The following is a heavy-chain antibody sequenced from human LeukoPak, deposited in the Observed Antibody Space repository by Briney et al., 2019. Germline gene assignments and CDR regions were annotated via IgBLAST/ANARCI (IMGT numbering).Heavy chain of an antibody. CDR1: GYTFTTHS. Sequence: EASVNVSCKTSGYTFTTHSINWLRQAPGQGLEWMGWINANTGNPTYAQGFTGRFVFSLDTSVSTAYLQISSLKADDTAVYYCARDASTINFDYWGQGTLVTVSS. J-gene: IGHJ4*02. CDR3: ARDASTINFDY. CDR2: INANTGNP. D-gene: IGHD5-12*01. V-gene: IGHV7-4-1*02.